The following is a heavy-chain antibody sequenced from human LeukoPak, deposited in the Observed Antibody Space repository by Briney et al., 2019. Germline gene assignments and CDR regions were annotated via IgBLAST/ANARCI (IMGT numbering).Heavy chain of an antibody. D-gene: IGHD3-22*01. V-gene: IGHV5-51*01. CDR1: GYSFTSYW. CDR3: ARPPTGSGYSD. J-gene: IGHJ4*02. CDR2: IYPGDSDT. Sequence: GESLKISFKASGYSFTSYWIGWVRQMQGKGLEWMGIIYPGDSDTRYSPSFQGQVTISADKSISTAYLQWSSLKASDTAMYYCARPPTGSGYSDWGQGTLVTVSS.